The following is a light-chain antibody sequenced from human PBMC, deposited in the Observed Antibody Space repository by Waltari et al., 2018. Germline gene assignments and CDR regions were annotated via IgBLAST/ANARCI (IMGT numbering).Light chain of an antibody. V-gene: IGKV2-30*01. CDR2: KVS. J-gene: IGKJ1*01. Sequence: DVVLTQSPLSLSVTLGQPASISCRASQSLMYTDRDTYLNWFQQRPGQSPRSLIYKVSSRDFGVTGRVSGSGSGTDFTLNISRVEAEDVAIYYCMQGTHWPPWTFGQGTKVEIK. CDR1: QSLMYTDRDTY. CDR3: MQGTHWPPWT.